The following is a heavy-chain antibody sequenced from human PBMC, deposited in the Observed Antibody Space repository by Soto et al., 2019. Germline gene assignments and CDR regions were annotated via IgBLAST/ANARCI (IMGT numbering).Heavy chain of an antibody. CDR2: INPKSGNT. D-gene: IGHD2-15*01. CDR1: GYTFTDYY. CDR3: AKDPQSSYNWFDP. J-gene: IGHJ5*02. V-gene: IGHV1-2*02. Sequence: SXKFSCKASGYTFTDYYIHWVRQAPGQGLEWMGWINPKSGNTKYEQKFQARVTMTRDTSISTAYMEVTRLTSDDTAVYYCAKDPQSSYNWFDPWGQGTLVTVSS.